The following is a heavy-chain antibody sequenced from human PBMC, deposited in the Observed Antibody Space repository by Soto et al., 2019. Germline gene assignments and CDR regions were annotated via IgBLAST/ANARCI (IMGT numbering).Heavy chain of an antibody. V-gene: IGHV3-30*18. CDR1: GFTFSSYG. Sequence: PRLSCAASGFTFSSYGIHWVRQAPGKGLEWVALISYDGTDKYYADSVKGRFTISRDNSKNTLYLQMSSLGPEDTAVYYCVKERYAQLWLEDYGMDVWGQGTTVTVSS. J-gene: IGHJ6*02. CDR3: VKERYAQLWLEDYGMDV. D-gene: IGHD5-18*01. CDR2: ISYDGTDK.